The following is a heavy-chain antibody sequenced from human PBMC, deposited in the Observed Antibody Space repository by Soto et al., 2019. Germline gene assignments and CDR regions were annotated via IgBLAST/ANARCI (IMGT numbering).Heavy chain of an antibody. Sequence: QVQLVQSGAEVKKPGASVKVSCKASGYTFTGYYMHWVRQAPGLGLEWMGWINPNSGGTNYAQKFQGRVTMTRDTSISTAYMELSRLRSDDTAVYYCARDQYYVWSGFFLYYYYGMDVWGQGTTVTVSS. J-gene: IGHJ6*02. CDR1: GYTFTGYY. CDR3: ARDQYYVWSGFFLYYYYGMDV. CDR2: INPNSGGT. D-gene: IGHD3-3*01. V-gene: IGHV1-2*02.